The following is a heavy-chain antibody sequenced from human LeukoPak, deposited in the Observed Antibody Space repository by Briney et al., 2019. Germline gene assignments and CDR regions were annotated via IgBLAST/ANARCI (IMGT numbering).Heavy chain of an antibody. CDR1: GGSISSHY. J-gene: IGHJ3*02. V-gene: IGHV4-59*11. CDR2: IYYSGST. CDR3: ATSPQGPDAFDI. Sequence: SETLSLTCTVSGGSISSHYWSWIRQTPGKGLEWIGYIYYSGSTNYNPSLKSRVTISVDTSKNQFSLKLSSVTAADTAVYYCATSPQGPDAFDIWGQGTMVTVSS.